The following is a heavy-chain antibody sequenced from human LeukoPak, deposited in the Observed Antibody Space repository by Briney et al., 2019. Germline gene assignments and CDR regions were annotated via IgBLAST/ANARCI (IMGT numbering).Heavy chain of an antibody. CDR2: IYYSGST. V-gene: IGHV4-59*01. CDR1: GGSISSYY. D-gene: IGHD1-26*01. Sequence: PSETLSLTCTVSGGSISSYYWSWIRQPPGKGLEWIGYIYYSGSTNYNPSLKSQVTISVDTSKNQFSLKLSSVTAADTAVYYCARIGGSYRFDYWGQGTLVTVSS. CDR3: ARIGGSYRFDY. J-gene: IGHJ4*02.